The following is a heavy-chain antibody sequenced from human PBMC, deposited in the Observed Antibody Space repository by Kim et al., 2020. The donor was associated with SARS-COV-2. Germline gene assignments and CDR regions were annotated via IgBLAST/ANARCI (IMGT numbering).Heavy chain of an antibody. J-gene: IGHJ3*02. Sequence: GGSLRLSCAASGFTVSSNYMSWVRQAPGKGLEWVSVIFSGGSTYYADSVKGRFTISRDNSKNTVYLQMNSLRAEDTAVYYCAREDDSGYDIWGQGTMVTVSS. CDR3: AREDDSGYDI. D-gene: IGHD3-9*01. V-gene: IGHV3-53*01. CDR1: GFTVSSNY. CDR2: IFSGGST.